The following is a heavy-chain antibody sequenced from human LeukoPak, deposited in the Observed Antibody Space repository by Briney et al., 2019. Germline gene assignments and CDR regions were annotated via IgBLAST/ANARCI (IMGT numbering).Heavy chain of an antibody. D-gene: IGHD1-26*01. J-gene: IGHJ6*02. CDR2: IGTAGDT. V-gene: IGHV3-13*01. CDR3: ARDSRKWEQVSDLGMDV. Sequence: GGSLRLSCAASGFTFSSYDMHWVRQATGKGLEWVSAIGTAGDTYYPGSVKGRFTISRENAKNSLYLQMSSLRAEDTAVYYCARDSRKWEQVSDLGMDVWGQGTTVTVSS. CDR1: GFTFSSYD.